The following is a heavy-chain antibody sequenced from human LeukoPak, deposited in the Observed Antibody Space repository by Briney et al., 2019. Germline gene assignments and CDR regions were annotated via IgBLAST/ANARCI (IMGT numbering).Heavy chain of an antibody. CDR2: IRTKAYGGTT. CDR3: TSRGLGSYGFDY. J-gene: IGHJ4*02. D-gene: IGHD3-16*01. V-gene: IGHV3-49*04. CDR1: GFTFGDYA. Sequence: GGSLRLSCTASGFTFGDYAMSWVRQAPGKGVEWVAFIRTKAYGGTTEYAASVKGRFTISRDDSKSIAYLQMNSLKTEDTAVYYCTSRGLGSYGFDYWGQGTLVTISS.